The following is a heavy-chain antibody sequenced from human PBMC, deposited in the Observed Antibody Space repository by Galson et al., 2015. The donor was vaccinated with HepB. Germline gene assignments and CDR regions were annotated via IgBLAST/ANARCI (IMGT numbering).Heavy chain of an antibody. CDR3: ASDHYDSSGYTLRGWFDP. CDR2: TYYRSKWYN. V-gene: IGHV6-1*01. D-gene: IGHD3-22*01. CDR1: GDSVSSNSAA. J-gene: IGHJ5*02. Sequence: CAISGDSVSSNSAAWNWIRQSPSRGLEWLGRTYYRSKWYNDYAVSVKSRITINPDTSKNQFSLQLNSVTPEDTAVYYCASDHYDSSGYTLRGWFDPWGQGTLVTVSS.